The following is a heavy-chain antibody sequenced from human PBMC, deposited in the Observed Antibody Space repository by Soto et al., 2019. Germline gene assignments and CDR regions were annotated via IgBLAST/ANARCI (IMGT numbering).Heavy chain of an antibody. CDR3: ARDWKGAEGFDP. D-gene: IGHD1-1*01. V-gene: IGHV1-3*01. CDR2: INAGNGNT. Sequence: ASVEVSCKASGYTFTNYAMHLVRQAPGQRLEWMGWINAGNGNTKYSQKFQGRVTMTTDTSTTTSYMELRSLTSDDTAVYFCARDWKGAEGFDPWGQGTLVTVSS. CDR1: GYTFTNYA. J-gene: IGHJ5*02.